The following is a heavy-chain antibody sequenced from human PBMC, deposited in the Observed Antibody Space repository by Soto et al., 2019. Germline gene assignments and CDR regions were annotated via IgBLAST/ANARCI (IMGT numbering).Heavy chain of an antibody. Sequence: GGSLRLSCAASGFTFSSYWMSWVRQAPGKGLEWVANIKQDGSEKYYVDSVKGRFTISRDNAKNSLYLQMNSLRAEDTAVYYCTTGPNLRPLAAFDIWGQGTVVTVSS. V-gene: IGHV3-7*01. CDR2: IKQDGSEK. J-gene: IGHJ3*02. CDR3: TTGPNLRPLAAFDI. CDR1: GFTFSSYW.